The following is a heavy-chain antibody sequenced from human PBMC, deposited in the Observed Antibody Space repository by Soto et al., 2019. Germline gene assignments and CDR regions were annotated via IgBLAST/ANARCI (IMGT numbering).Heavy chain of an antibody. Sequence: QLQLQESGPGLVKPSETLSLTCTVSGGSISSSSYYWGWIRQPPWKGLEWIGSIYYSGSTYYNPSLKSRVTISVDTSKTHFSLKLSSVTAADTAVYYCATQEVGGSYVYTFDPWGQGTLVTVSS. CDR3: ATQEVGGSYVYTFDP. CDR2: IYYSGST. J-gene: IGHJ5*02. V-gene: IGHV4-39*02. CDR1: GGSISSSSYY. D-gene: IGHD1-26*01.